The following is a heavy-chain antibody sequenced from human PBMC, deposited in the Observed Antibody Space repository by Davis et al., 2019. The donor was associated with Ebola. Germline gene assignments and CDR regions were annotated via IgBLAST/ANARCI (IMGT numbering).Heavy chain of an antibody. V-gene: IGHV4-30-4*01. CDR1: GGPVSSGDYY. Sequence: PSETLSLTCTVSGGPVSSGDYYWNWVRQPPGKGLEWIGYVYYRGSTSYNPSLESRLAISVDTSKNQFSLKLTSVTDAHTAVYYCARIPKTNYYDFTGYFYSWFDPWGQGTLVTVS. J-gene: IGHJ5*02. CDR2: VYYRGST. D-gene: IGHD3-22*01. CDR3: ARIPKTNYYDFTGYFYSWFDP.